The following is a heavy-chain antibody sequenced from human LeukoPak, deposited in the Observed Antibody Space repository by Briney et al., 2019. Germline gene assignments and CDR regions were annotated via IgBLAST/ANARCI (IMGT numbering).Heavy chain of an antibody. CDR3: AELGITMIGGV. CDR1: GFTFSSYS. D-gene: IGHD3-10*02. Sequence: GGSLRLSCAASGFTFSSYSMNWVRQAPGKGLEWVSFISSSSSYIYYTDSVKGRFTISRDNAKNSLYLQMNSLRAEDTAVYYCAELGITMIGGVWGKGTTVTISS. J-gene: IGHJ6*04. CDR2: ISSSSSYI. V-gene: IGHV3-21*01.